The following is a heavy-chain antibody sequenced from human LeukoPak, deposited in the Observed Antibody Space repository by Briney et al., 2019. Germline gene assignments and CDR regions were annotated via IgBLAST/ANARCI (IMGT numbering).Heavy chain of an antibody. J-gene: IGHJ6*02. D-gene: IGHD6-13*01. CDR2: IWYDGSNK. CDR1: GFTFSSYG. V-gene: IGHV3-33*01. CDR3: ARTDRAAAGTEYCYGMDV. Sequence: GRSLRLSCAASGFTFSSYGMHWVRQAPGKGLEWVAVIWYDGSNKYYADSVKGRFTISRDNSKNTLYLQMNSLRAEDTAVYYCARTDRAAAGTEYCYGMDVWGQGTTVTVSS.